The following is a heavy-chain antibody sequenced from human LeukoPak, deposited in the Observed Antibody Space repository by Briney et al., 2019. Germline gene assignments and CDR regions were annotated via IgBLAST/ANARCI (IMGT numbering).Heavy chain of an antibody. Sequence: GGSLRLSCAASGFTFSSYWMSWVRQAPGKGLEWVANIKQDGSEKYYVDSVKGRFTISRDNAKNSLYLQMNSLRAEDTAVYYCARDGTGTYYYEGTLDHWGQGTLVTVSS. D-gene: IGHD3-22*01. CDR1: GFTFSSYW. V-gene: IGHV3-7*01. CDR2: IKQDGSEK. CDR3: ARDGTGTYYYEGTLDH. J-gene: IGHJ4*02.